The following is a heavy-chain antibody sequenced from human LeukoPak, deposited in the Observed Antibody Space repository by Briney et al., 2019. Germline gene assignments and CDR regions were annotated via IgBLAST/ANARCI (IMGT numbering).Heavy chain of an antibody. J-gene: IGHJ5*02. CDR1: GGSISSYY. D-gene: IGHD6-19*01. V-gene: IGHV4-59*01. Sequence: TSETLSLTCTVSGGSISSYYWSWIRQPPGKGLEWIGYIYYTGGTNYNPSLKSRVTISVDTSKNQFSLKLNSVTAADTAVYYCARIRSTPYSSDWSSKGAEPNWFDPWGQGTLVTVSS. CDR2: IYYTGGT. CDR3: ARIRSTPYSSDWSSKGAEPNWFDP.